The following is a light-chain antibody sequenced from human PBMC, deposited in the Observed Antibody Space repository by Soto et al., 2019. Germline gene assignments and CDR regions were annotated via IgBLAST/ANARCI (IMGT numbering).Light chain of an antibody. CDR3: QQYNNWPRT. J-gene: IGKJ1*01. V-gene: IGKV3-15*01. CDR1: QSVPSKY. CDR2: DSS. Sequence: EIVLTQSPGTLSLSPGERATLSCRASQSVPSKYLAWYQQKPGQAPRLLINDSSTRATGIPARFSGSGSGTEFTLTISSLQSEDFAVYYCQQYNNWPRTFGQGTKVDIK.